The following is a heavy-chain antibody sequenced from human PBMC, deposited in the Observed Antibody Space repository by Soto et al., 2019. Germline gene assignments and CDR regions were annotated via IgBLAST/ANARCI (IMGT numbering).Heavy chain of an antibody. V-gene: IGHV3-74*01. D-gene: IGHD2-2*01. CDR2: ISNDGSIT. Sequence: GGSLRLSCEASVFIFSNHWMHWVRQTPGTGLVWVSRISNDGSITNYADSVKGRFTISRDNAKDTLYLQMNSLRAEDTAVYYCAKDLTCNQADYWGQGALVTVSS. J-gene: IGHJ4*02. CDR1: VFIFSNHW. CDR3: AKDLTCNQADY.